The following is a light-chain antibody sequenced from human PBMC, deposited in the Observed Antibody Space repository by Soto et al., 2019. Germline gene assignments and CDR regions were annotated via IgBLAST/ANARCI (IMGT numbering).Light chain of an antibody. CDR2: EVS. J-gene: IGLJ1*01. V-gene: IGLV2-8*01. Sequence: QSALTHPPAASGSPGQSVTIACTGTSSDAGGCKFFSLYQQYPGKAPKLIIYEVSKRPSGVPDRFSGSKSGNTASLTVSGLQAEDEADYYCSSCAGRNNPYVCGTGTKVTVL. CDR1: SSDAGGCKF. CDR3: SSCAGRNNPYV.